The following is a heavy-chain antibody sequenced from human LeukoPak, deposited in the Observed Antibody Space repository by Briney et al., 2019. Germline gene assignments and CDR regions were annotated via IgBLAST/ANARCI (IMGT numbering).Heavy chain of an antibody. CDR1: GGSFSGNY. D-gene: IGHD6-13*01. CDR3: AGGNIATSVSS. Sequence: SETLSLTCAVYGGSFSGNYWNWIRQPPGKGLEWIGEINHSGVTKYNPSLKSRVTMSVDTSKNQFSLNLRSVTAADTAVYYCAGGNIATSVSSWGQGTLVTVSS. CDR2: INHSGVT. V-gene: IGHV4-34*01. J-gene: IGHJ1*01.